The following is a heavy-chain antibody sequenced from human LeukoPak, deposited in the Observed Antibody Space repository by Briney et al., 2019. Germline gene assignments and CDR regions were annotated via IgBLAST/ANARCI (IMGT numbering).Heavy chain of an antibody. CDR3: ARVRYCTNGVCYGVFDY. Sequence: ASVKVSCKASGYTFTGYYMHWVRQAPGQGLEWMGRINPNSGGTNYAQKFQGRVTMTRDTSISTAYMELSRLRSDDTAVYYCARVRYCTNGVCYGVFDYWGQGTLVIVSS. J-gene: IGHJ4*02. V-gene: IGHV1-2*06. CDR2: INPNSGGT. CDR1: GYTFTGYY. D-gene: IGHD2-8*01.